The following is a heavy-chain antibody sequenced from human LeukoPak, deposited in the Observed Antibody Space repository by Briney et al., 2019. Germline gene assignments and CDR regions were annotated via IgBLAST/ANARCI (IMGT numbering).Heavy chain of an antibody. CDR2: INPSGST. Sequence: KSSETLSLTCTVSGGSISSSSYYWGWIRQPPGKGLEWIGEINPSGSTNYNPSLKSRVTISVDTSKNQFSLKLSSVTAADTAVYYCARGPPYDSSGYYPAGCAFDIWGQGTMVTVSS. CDR3: ARGPPYDSSGYYPAGCAFDI. CDR1: GGSISSSSYY. J-gene: IGHJ3*02. D-gene: IGHD3-22*01. V-gene: IGHV4-39*07.